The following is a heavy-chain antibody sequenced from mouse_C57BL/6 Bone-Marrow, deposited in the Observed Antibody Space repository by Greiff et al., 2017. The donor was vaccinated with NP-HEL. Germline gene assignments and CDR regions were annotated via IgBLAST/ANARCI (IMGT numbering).Heavy chain of an antibody. V-gene: IGHV1-19*01. CDR3: AISQGFDY. Sequence: VQLKQSGPVLVKPGASVKMSCKASGYTFTDYYMNWVKQSHGKSLEWIGVINPYNGGTSYNQKFKGKATLTVDKSSSTAYMELNSLTSEDSAVYYCAISQGFDYWGQGTTLTVSS. CDR2: INPYNGGT. J-gene: IGHJ2*01. CDR1: GYTFTDYY.